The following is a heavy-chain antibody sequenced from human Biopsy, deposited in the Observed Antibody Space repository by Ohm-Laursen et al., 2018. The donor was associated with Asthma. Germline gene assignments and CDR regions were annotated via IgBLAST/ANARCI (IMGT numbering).Heavy chain of an antibody. J-gene: IGHJ3*01. V-gene: IGHV1-3*04. CDR2: VNTGNGDT. CDR1: GYTFINYA. D-gene: IGHD3-9*01. CDR3: ARTYYDFLTGQVKDVFGV. Sequence: ASVKVSCKASGYTFINYAIHWVRQAPGQRLEWMGWVNTGNGDTKYSQKFPGRVTITRDTSASTAYMELRSLRSEDTATYYCARTYYDFLTGQVKDVFGVWGQGTMVTVSS.